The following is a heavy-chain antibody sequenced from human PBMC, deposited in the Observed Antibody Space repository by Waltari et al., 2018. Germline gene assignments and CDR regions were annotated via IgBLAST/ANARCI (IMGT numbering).Heavy chain of an antibody. CDR2: PQPNKGDS. Sequence: QVQLVQSGAEVRKPGASVKVSCRAYGYIFTDNYMHWVRQAPGQGPEWMGWPQPNKGDSKYAHMFQGRVALTRYTSISTAYMGMSSLTSDDTAIYSGAPRDINSGAFASWGRGTMVTVSS. CDR3: APRDINSGAFAS. D-gene: IGHD3-9*01. CDR1: GYIFTDNY. V-gene: IGHV1-2*02. J-gene: IGHJ3*02.